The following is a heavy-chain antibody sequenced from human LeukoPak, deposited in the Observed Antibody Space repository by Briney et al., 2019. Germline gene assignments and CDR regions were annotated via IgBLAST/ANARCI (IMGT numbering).Heavy chain of an antibody. CDR1: GGTFSSYA. CDR3: ARDAYCSGGSCYHHEYYYYMDV. D-gene: IGHD2-15*01. Sequence: SVKVSCKASGGTFSSYAISWVRQAPGQGLEWMGGIIPIFGTANYAQKFQGRVTITTDESTGTAYMELSSLRSEDTAVYYCARDAYCSGGSCYHHEYYYYMDVWGKGTTVTVSS. J-gene: IGHJ6*03. CDR2: IIPIFGTA. V-gene: IGHV1-69*05.